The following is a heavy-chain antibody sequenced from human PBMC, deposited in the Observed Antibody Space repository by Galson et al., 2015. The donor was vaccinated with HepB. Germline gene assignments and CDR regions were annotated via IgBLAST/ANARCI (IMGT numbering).Heavy chain of an antibody. CDR1: GIAFSKSG. D-gene: IGHD3-10*01. J-gene: IGHJ4*02. V-gene: IGHV3-33*01. CDR2: IWSDGSYK. CDR3: ARDKGTYYFDQ. Sequence: SLRLSCAASGIAFSKSGMHWVRQAPGKGLEWVAMIWSDGSYKYYADSVNGRFAISRDNSKNTVHLEMNSLRAEDTAVYYCARDKGTYYFDQWGQGTLVTVSS.